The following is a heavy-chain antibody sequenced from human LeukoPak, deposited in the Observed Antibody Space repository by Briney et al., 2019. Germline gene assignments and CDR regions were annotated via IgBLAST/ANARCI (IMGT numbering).Heavy chain of an antibody. CDR2: ISSSSSYI. CDR1: GFTFSSYS. J-gene: IGHJ4*02. V-gene: IGHV3-21*01. D-gene: IGHD5-24*01. CDR3: AREWRDGYNWGYFDY. Sequence: TGGSLRLSCAASGFTFSSYSMNWVRQAPGKGLEWVSSISSSSSYIYYADSVKGRFTISRDNAKNSLYLQMNSLRAEDTAVYYCAREWRDGYNWGYFDYWGQGTLVTVSS.